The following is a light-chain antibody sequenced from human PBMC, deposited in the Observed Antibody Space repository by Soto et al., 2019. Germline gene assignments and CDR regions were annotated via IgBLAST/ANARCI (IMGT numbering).Light chain of an antibody. CDR2: AAS. CDR3: QQSYSTPWT. CDR1: QSISSY. J-gene: IGKJ1*01. Sequence: DIQMTQSPSSLSASIGDRVTITCRASQSISSYLNWYQQKQGKGPKXLIYAASSLQSGVPSRFSGSGSGTDLTLTISSLQPEDFETYDCQQSYSTPWTFGQGTKVDIK. V-gene: IGKV1-39*01.